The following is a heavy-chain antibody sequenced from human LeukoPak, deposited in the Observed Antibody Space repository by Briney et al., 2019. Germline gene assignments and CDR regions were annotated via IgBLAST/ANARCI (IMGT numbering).Heavy chain of an antibody. CDR1: GYTVTRHY. Sequence: ASVKVSCKASGYTVTRHYMNWVRQAPGQGLECMGKINPSSGGTGYAQKFQGRVTMTRDTSTSTVYMELTSLRSEDTAVYYCARDGLYCTNGVCSSDIWGQGTLVTVSS. D-gene: IGHD2-8*01. CDR3: ARDGLYCTNGVCSSDI. J-gene: IGHJ3*02. V-gene: IGHV1-46*01. CDR2: INPSSGGT.